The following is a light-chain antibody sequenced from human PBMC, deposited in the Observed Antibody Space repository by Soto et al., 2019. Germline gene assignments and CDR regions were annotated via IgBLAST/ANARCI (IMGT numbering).Light chain of an antibody. CDR2: NND. CDR3: AAGDDSLNGPV. J-gene: IGLJ3*02. V-gene: IGLV1-44*01. Sequence: QSVLTQPPSASGTPGQRVTISCAGSSSNIGSNTVNWYHHLPGTAPKILIYNNDQRPSGVPDRFSGSKSGTSASLAISVLQSEDEADYYCAAGDDSLNGPVFGGGTKLTVL. CDR1: SSNIGSNT.